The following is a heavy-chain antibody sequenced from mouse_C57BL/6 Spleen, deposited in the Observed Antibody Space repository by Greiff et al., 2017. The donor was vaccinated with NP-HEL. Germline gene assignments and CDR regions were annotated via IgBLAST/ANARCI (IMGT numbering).Heavy chain of an antibody. CDR1: GFTFSDYY. CDR2: ISNGGGST. D-gene: IGHD3-2*02. Sequence: EVKLQESGGGLVQPGGSLKLSCAASGFTFSDYYMYWVRQTPEKRLEWVAYISNGGGSTYYPDTVKGRFTISRDNAKNTLYLQMSRLKSEDTAMYYCAREGAAQATLAYWGQVTLVTVSA. CDR3: AREGAAQATLAY. J-gene: IGHJ3*01. V-gene: IGHV5-12*01.